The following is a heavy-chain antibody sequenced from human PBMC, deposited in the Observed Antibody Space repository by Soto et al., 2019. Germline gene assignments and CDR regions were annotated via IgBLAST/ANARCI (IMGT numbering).Heavy chain of an antibody. CDR3: ARDKGDYYDSSGWVDY. J-gene: IGHJ4*02. D-gene: IGHD3-22*01. Sequence: ASVKVSCKASGYTFTSYGISWVRQAPGQGLEWMGWISAYNGNTNYAQKLQGGVTMTTDTSTSTAYMELRSLRSDDTAVYYCARDKGDYYDSSGWVDYWGQGTLVTVSS. CDR1: GYTFTSYG. CDR2: ISAYNGNT. V-gene: IGHV1-18*04.